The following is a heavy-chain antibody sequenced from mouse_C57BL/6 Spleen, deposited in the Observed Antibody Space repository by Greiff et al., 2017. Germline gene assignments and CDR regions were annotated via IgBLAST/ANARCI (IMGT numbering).Heavy chain of an antibody. Sequence: EVKLLESGGDLVKPGGSLKLSCAASGFTFSSYGMSWVRQTPDKRLEWVATISSGGSYTYYPASVKGRFTSSRDTTKNTLYLQVSSLKTKDTAVYYCARQGVRYAMDYWGQGTSVTVSS. V-gene: IGHV5-6*02. CDR2: ISSGGSYT. CDR1: GFTFSSYG. CDR3: ARQGVRYAMDY. D-gene: IGHD6-1*01. J-gene: IGHJ4*01.